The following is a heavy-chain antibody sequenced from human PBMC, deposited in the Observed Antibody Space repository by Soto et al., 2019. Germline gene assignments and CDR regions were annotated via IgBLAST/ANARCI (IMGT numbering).Heavy chain of an antibody. V-gene: IGHV4-4*02. D-gene: IGHD3-3*01. Sequence: SETLSLTCAVSGGSINSRNWWTWVRQPPGKSLEWIGEIDHSGSTKYNPSLKSRVTISIERSRNQFSLNLTSVTAADTAVYYCARGGQDFWSGPFDYWGRGALVTVSS. CDR1: GGSINSRNW. J-gene: IGHJ4*02. CDR2: IDHSGST. CDR3: ARGGQDFWSGPFDY.